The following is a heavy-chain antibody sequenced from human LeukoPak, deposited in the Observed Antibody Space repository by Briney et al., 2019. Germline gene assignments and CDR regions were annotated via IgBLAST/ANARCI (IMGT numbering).Heavy chain of an antibody. CDR1: GGSISSYY. CDR2: IYTSGST. CDR3: AGPTIFGANYYYYMDV. Sequence: SETLSLTCTVSGGSISSYYWSWIRQPAGKGLEWIGRIYTSGSTNYNPSLKSRVTMSVDTSKNQFFLKLSSVTAADTAVYYCAGPTIFGANYYYYMDVWGKGTTVTVSS. J-gene: IGHJ6*03. D-gene: IGHD3-3*01. V-gene: IGHV4-4*07.